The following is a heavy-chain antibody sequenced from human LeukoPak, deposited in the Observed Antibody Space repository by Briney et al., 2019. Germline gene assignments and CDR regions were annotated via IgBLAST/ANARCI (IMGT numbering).Heavy chain of an antibody. D-gene: IGHD3-3*01. CDR3: ARGESAQDY. Sequence: IPSETLSLTCSVSGGSITSHYWSWIRQPPGKELEWIGHISYSGTTSYNPSLKSRVTISVDTSKNQFSLKLSSVTTADTAVYYCARGESAQDYWGRGTLVTVSS. J-gene: IGHJ4*02. V-gene: IGHV4-59*11. CDR2: ISYSGTT. CDR1: GGSITSHY.